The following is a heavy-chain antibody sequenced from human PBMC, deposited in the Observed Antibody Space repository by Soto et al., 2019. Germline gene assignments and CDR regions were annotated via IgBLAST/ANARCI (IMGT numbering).Heavy chain of an antibody. V-gene: IGHV3-21*01. CDR2: INPTSRYV. CDR1: GFTFSSYS. CDR3: ARNETRLTGDGFDI. D-gene: IGHD3-9*01. J-gene: IGHJ3*02. Sequence: EVQLLESGGGLVNPGGSLRLSCATSGFTFSSYSMDWVRQAPGKGLEWVSSINPTSRYVFYADSVRGRFTISRDYAENSLHLQMNGLRGEDTAVYYCARNETRLTGDGFDIWGRGTLVTVSS.